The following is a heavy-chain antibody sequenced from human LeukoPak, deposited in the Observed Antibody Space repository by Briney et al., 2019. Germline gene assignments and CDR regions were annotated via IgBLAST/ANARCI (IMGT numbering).Heavy chain of an antibody. V-gene: IGHV3-30*04. CDR1: GFPFTSYA. CDR3: ARDVGVTGIPLDY. J-gene: IGHJ4*02. CDR2: VSANGFDK. D-gene: IGHD1-20*01. Sequence: GGSLRLSCAASGFPFTSYAIHWLRQAPGKGLEWVAIVSANGFDKYYGDSVRARFTISRDNSKNTVYLQMSSLRVEDTALYFCARDVGVTGIPLDYWGPGTLVTVSS.